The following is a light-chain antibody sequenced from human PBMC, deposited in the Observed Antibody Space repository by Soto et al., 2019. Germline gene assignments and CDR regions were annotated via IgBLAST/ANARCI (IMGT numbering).Light chain of an antibody. CDR1: QGISNY. Sequence: DIQMTQSPSSLSASVGDRVTITCRASQGISNYLAWYQQKRGKVPKLLIYAASTLQSGVPSRFSGSGSGTDFTLTISSLQPDYVATYYCQRNNSAPNIGLRTKVDI. CDR2: AAS. CDR3: QRNNSAPN. J-gene: IGKJ3*01. V-gene: IGKV1-27*01.